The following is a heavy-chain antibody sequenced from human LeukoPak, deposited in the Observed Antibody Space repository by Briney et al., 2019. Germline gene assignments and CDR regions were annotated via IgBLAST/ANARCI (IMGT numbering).Heavy chain of an antibody. D-gene: IGHD3-9*01. J-gene: IGHJ1*01. CDR2: ISGSGGST. Sequence: GGSLRLSCAASGFTFSSYAMSWVRQAPGKGLEWVSAISGSGGSTYYADSVKGRFTISRDNSKNTLYLQMNSLRAEDTAVYYCAQLRYFDWLLTPVYFQHWGQGTLVTVSS. CDR3: AQLRYFDWLLTPVYFQH. V-gene: IGHV3-23*01. CDR1: GFTFSSYA.